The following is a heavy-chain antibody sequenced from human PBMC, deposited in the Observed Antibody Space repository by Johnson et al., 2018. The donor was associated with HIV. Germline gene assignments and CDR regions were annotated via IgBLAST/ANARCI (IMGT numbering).Heavy chain of an antibody. CDR3: ARKQWLEIPSDGLDV. CDR2: IYSDGSDT. Sequence: VQLLESGGGLVQPGGSLRLSCAASGFILRNYWMHWVRQAPGKGLVWVARIYSDGSDTAYADSVKGRFTISRDNAKKTLYLQMNSLRAEDTAIYYCARKQWLEIPSDGLDVWGQGTMVTVSS. J-gene: IGHJ3*01. V-gene: IGHV3-74*03. D-gene: IGHD6-19*01. CDR1: GFILRNYW.